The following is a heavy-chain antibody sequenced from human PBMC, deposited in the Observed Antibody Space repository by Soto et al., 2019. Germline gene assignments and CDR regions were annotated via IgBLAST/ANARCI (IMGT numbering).Heavy chain of an antibody. CDR1: GGSISSSSYY. CDR3: ARHEKAYCSGGSCYSGPAGFDP. V-gene: IGHV4-39*01. J-gene: IGHJ5*02. D-gene: IGHD2-15*01. CDR2: IYYSGST. Sequence: SETLSLTCTVSGGSISSSSYYWGWIRQPPGKGLEWIGSIYYSGSTYYNPSLKSRVTISVDTSKNQFSLKLSSVTAADTAVYYCARHEKAYCSGGSCYSGPAGFDPWGQGTLVTVPQ.